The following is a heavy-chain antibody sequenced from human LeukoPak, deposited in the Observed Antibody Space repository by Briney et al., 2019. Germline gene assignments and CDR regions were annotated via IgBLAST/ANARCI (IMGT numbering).Heavy chain of an antibody. CDR3: ATSLGPLTDY. J-gene: IGHJ4*02. Sequence: GGSLRLSCAASGSSFSSNWMHWVRQAPGKGLVWVSRVNSDGSGTSYADSVKGRFTISRDNAKNTLYLQMNSLRAEDTAVYYCATSLGPLTDYWGQGTLVTVSS. V-gene: IGHV3-74*01. CDR2: VNSDGSGT. D-gene: IGHD7-27*01. CDR1: GSSFSSNW.